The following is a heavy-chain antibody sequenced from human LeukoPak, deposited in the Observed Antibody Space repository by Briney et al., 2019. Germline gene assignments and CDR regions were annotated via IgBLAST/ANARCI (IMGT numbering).Heavy chain of an antibody. Sequence: GGSLRLSCAASGFTFSSYWMHWVRQAPGKGLVWVSRINSDGSSTSYADSVKGRFTISRDNAKNTPYLQMNSLRAEDTAVYYCARGGSYDGSWPLDYWGQGTLVTVSS. CDR1: GFTFSSYW. V-gene: IGHV3-74*01. J-gene: IGHJ4*02. CDR3: ARGGSYDGSWPLDY. CDR2: INSDGSST. D-gene: IGHD6-13*01.